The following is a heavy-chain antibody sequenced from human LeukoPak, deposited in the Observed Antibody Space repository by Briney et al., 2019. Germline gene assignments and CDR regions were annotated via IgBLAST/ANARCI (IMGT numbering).Heavy chain of an antibody. CDR3: ARRRTSFDY. D-gene: IGHD1-14*01. CDR1: GGYISSYY. J-gene: IGHJ4*02. Sequence: SSETLSLTCTVYGGYISSYYWGWFRPPPGQGLEWIGYIYYSGSTNYNPSLKGRLTISVDTNKNQFSLKLISVTAADTAVYYCARRRTSFDYWGQGTLVTVSS. V-gene: IGHV4-59*01. CDR2: IYYSGST.